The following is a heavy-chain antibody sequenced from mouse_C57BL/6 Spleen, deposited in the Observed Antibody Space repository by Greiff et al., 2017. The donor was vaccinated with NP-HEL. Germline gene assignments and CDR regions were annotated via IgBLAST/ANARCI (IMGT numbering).Heavy chain of an antibody. CDR1: GYTFTSYW. CDR2: IDPNSGGT. Sequence: QVQLQQPGAELVKPGASVKLSCKASGYTFTSYWMHWVKQRPGRGLEWIGRIDPNSGGTKYNEKFKSKATLTVDKPSSTAYMQLSSLTSEDSAVYYCARSGAFTTVVADYYAMDYWGQGTSVTVSS. V-gene: IGHV1-72*01. CDR3: ARSGAFTTVVADYYAMDY. J-gene: IGHJ4*01. D-gene: IGHD1-1*01.